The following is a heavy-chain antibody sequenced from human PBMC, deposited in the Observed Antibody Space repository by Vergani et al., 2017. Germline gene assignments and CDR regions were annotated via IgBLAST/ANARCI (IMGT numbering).Heavy chain of an antibody. Sequence: EVQLVESGGGLVQPGGSLRLSCAASGFTVSSNYMSWVRQAPGKGLEWVSVIYSAGSTYYAGSVKGRFTISRDNSKNTLYLQMNSLRAEDTAVYYCAKLPDPPSRYYYYYMDVWGKGTTVTVSS. V-gene: IGHV3-66*01. CDR1: GFTVSSNY. CDR2: IYSAGST. D-gene: IGHD5-24*01. J-gene: IGHJ6*03. CDR3: AKLPDPPSRYYYYYMDV.